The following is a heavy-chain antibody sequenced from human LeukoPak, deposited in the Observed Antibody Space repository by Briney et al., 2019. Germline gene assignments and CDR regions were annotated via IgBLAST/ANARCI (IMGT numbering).Heavy chain of an antibody. CDR3: AREYYYDSSGYYYDVGRFDP. Sequence: SETLSLTYTVSGGSISSYYWSWIRQPAGKGLEWIGRIYTSGSTNYNPSLKSRVTMSVDTSKNQFSLKLSSVTAADTAVYYCAREYYYDSSGYYYDVGRFDPWGQGTLVTVSS. CDR1: GGSISSYY. CDR2: IYTSGST. D-gene: IGHD3-22*01. J-gene: IGHJ5*02. V-gene: IGHV4-4*07.